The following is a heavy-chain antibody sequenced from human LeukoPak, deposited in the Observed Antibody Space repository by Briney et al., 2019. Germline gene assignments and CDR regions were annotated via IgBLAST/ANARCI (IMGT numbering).Heavy chain of an antibody. V-gene: IGHV4-4*07. CDR2: IYTSGST. CDR3: ARDGYSSSWKAFDI. J-gene: IGHJ3*02. Sequence: SETLSLTCTVSGGSISSYYWSWIRHPAGKGLELIGRIYTSGSTNYNPSLKSRVTMSVDTSKNQFSLKLSSVTAADTAVYYCARDGYSSSWKAFDIWGQGTMVTVSS. D-gene: IGHD6-13*01. CDR1: GGSISSYY.